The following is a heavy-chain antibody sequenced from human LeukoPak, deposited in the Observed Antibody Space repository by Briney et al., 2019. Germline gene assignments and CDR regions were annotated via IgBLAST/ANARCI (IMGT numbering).Heavy chain of an antibody. CDR2: INHSGST. J-gene: IGHJ4*02. V-gene: IGHV4-34*01. Sequence: PSETLSLTCAVYGGSFSGYYWSWIRQPPGKGLEWIGEINHSGSTNYNPSLKRRVTISVDTSKNQFTLKLSSVTAADTAVYYCASLVGATLLGYWGQGTLVTVSS. D-gene: IGHD1-26*01. CDR3: ASLVGATLLGY. CDR1: GGSFSGYY.